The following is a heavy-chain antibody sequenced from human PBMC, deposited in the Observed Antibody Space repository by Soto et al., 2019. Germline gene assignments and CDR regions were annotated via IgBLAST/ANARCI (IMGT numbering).Heavy chain of an antibody. CDR3: ARGGGLEAHYYYYYGMDV. J-gene: IGHJ6*02. V-gene: IGHV4-59*01. Sequence: SETLSLTCTVSGGSLCSYYRSRIRQPPGKGLEWIGYIYYSGSTNYNPSLKSRVTISVDTSKNQFSLKLRSVTAADTAVYYCARGGGLEAHYYYYYGMDVWGQGTTVTVSS. CDR2: IYYSGST. CDR1: GGSLCSYY. D-gene: IGHD1-1*01.